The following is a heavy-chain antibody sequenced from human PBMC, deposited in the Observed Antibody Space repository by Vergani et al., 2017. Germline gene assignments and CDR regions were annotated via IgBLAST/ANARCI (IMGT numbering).Heavy chain of an antibody. CDR1: GYTFTSYG. CDR2: ISAYNGNT. CDR3: ARDPGTMVRGGDYYYYGMDV. V-gene: IGHV1-18*01. J-gene: IGHJ6*02. Sequence: QVQLVQSGAEVKKPGASVKVSCKASGYTFTSYGISWVRQAPGQGLEWMGWISAYNGNTNYAQKLQGRVTMTTDTSTSTAYMELRSLRSEDTAVYYCARDPGTMVRGGDYYYYGMDVWGQGTTVTVSS. D-gene: IGHD3-10*01.